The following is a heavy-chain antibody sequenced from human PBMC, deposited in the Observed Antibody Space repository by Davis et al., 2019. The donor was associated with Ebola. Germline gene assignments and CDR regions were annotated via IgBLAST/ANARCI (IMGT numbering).Heavy chain of an antibody. D-gene: IGHD2-21*02. CDR2: IYDSGSTAYNPSR. V-gene: IGHV4-59*01. CDR1: GGSISGSY. CDR3: ARAHLCGGDCYPFDY. Sequence: SETLSLTCTVSGGSISGSYWSWIRQPPGKGLEWIGYIYDSGSTAYNPSRNYNPSLKSRVTISLDTSKNQFSLKLNSVTAADTAVYYCARAHLCGGDCYPFDYWGQGTLVTVSS. J-gene: IGHJ4*02.